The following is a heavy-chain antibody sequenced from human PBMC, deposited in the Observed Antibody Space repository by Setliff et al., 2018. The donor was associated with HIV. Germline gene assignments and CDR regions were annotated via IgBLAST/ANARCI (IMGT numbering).Heavy chain of an antibody. Sequence: SETLSLTCAVYGGSFSGYYWSWIRQPPGKGLEWIGEINHSGSTNYNPSLKSRVTISVDTSKNQFSLKLSSVTAADTAVYYYARGGGTDITMIVVVTRNWFDPWGQGTLVTVSS. D-gene: IGHD3-22*01. CDR2: INHSGST. V-gene: IGHV4-34*01. CDR3: ARGGGTDITMIVVVTRNWFDP. J-gene: IGHJ5*02. CDR1: GGSFSGYY.